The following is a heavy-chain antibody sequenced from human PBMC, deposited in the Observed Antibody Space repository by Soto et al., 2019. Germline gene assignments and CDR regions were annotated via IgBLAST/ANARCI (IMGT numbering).Heavy chain of an antibody. CDR3: ARGRGYYYDSSGYYYFDY. V-gene: IGHV4-59*01. CDR1: GGSSISYY. CDR2: IYYSGST. J-gene: IGHJ4*02. D-gene: IGHD3-22*01. Sequence: ALETLSLTCTVSGGSSISYYWSWIRQPPGKGLEWIGYIYYSGSTNYNPSLKSRVTISVDTSKNQFSLKLSSVTAADTAVYYCARGRGYYYDSSGYYYFDYWGQGTLVTV.